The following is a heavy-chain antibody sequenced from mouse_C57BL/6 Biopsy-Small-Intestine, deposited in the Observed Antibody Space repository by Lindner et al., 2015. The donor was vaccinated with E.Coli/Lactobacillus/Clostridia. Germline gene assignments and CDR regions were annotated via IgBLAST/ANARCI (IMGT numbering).Heavy chain of an antibody. D-gene: IGHD2-5*01. J-gene: IGHJ2*01. CDR3: ATYSNYVSYFDY. CDR2: IYPGDGDT. V-gene: IGHV1-80*01. Sequence: VQLQESGAELVKPGASVKISCKASGYAFSSYWMNWVKQRPGKGLEWIGQIYPGDGDTKYNGKFKGKATLTADKSSSTAYMQLSSLTSEDSAVYFCATYSNYVSYFDYWGQGTILTVSS. CDR1: GYAFSSYW.